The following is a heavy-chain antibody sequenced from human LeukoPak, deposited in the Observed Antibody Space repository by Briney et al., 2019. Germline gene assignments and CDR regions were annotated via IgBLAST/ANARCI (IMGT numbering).Heavy chain of an antibody. V-gene: IGHV1-18*01. CDR3: ARDHQYDYVWGSYRENFDY. CDR1: GYTFTSYG. J-gene: IGHJ4*02. D-gene: IGHD3-16*02. CDR2: ISAYNGNT. Sequence: AASVKVSCKASGYTFTSYGISWVRQAPGQGLEWMGWISAYNGNTNYAQKLQGRVTMTTDTSTSTAYIELRGLRSDDTAVYYCARDHQYDYVWGSYRENFDYWGQGTLVTVSS.